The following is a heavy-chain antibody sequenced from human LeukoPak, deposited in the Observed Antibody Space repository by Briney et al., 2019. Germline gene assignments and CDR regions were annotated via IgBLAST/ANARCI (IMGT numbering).Heavy chain of an antibody. CDR1: GFTFSSYG. Sequence: GGSLRLSCAASGFTFSSYGMHWVRQAPGKGLEWVAFIRYDGSNKYYADSVKGRFTISRDNSKNTLYLQMNSLRAEDTAVYYCAKGGSYYRQLDYWGQGTLVTVS. CDR3: AKGGSYYRQLDY. CDR2: IRYDGSNK. D-gene: IGHD1-26*01. V-gene: IGHV3-30*02. J-gene: IGHJ4*02.